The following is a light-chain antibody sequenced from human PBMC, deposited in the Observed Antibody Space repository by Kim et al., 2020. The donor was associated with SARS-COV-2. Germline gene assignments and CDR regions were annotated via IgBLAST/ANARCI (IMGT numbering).Light chain of an antibody. CDR1: NLGSKA. V-gene: IGLV3-12*01. J-gene: IGLJ2*01. CDR2: SDT. CDR3: QVWDSSCDLVV. Sequence: ATAQMARITGGGDNLGSKAVHWYQQKPGQDPVLVIYSDTNRPSGIPERFSGSNPGNTTALTISRIEAGGEADYYCQVWDSSCDLVVFGGGTQLTVL.